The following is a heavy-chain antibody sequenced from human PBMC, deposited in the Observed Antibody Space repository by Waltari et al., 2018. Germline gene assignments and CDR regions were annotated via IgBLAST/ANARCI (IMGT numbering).Heavy chain of an antibody. Sequence: QVKLVQSGAEVKKHGASVKVSCKASGYTFTGYYLHSVRQTAGQGLEWMGWINPNSGGTNYAQKFQGRVTMTRDTSISTAYMELSRLRSDDTAVYYCARNVMVRGVREEDWGQGTLVTVSS. CDR2: INPNSGGT. V-gene: IGHV1-2*02. CDR1: GYTFTGYY. J-gene: IGHJ4*02. CDR3: ARNVMVRGVREED. D-gene: IGHD3-10*01.